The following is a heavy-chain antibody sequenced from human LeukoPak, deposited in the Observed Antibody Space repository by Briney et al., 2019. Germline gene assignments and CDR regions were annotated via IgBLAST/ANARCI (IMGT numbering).Heavy chain of an antibody. J-gene: IGHJ3*02. CDR2: ISAYNGNT. V-gene: IGHV1-18*01. D-gene: IGHD3-3*01. CDR1: GYTFTSYG. CDR3: ARGIYDFWSGPPPDDAFDI. Sequence: GASVKVSCKASGYTFTSYGISWVRQAPGQGLEWMGWISAYNGNTNYAQKLQGRVTMTTDTSTSTAYMELRSLRSDDTAVYSCARGIYDFWSGPPPDDAFDIWGQGTMVTVSS.